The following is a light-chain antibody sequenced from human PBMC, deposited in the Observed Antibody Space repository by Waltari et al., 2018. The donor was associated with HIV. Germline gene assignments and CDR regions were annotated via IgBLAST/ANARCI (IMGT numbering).Light chain of an antibody. CDR3: QQSHSVPWT. V-gene: IGKV1-39*01. CDR1: QGISTY. Sequence: DIQMTQSPTSLSAYVGQTVITSCRASQGISTYLNWYQKKGGKAPKLLIFGSSNLQSGVPSRFSGSGSGTDFTLIIRSLQPEDFASYFCQQSHSVPWTFGRGTNVEV. J-gene: IGKJ1*01. CDR2: GSS.